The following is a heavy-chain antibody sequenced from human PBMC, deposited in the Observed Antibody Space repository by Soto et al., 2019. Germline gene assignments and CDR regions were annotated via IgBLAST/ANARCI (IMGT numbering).Heavy chain of an antibody. Sequence: SETLSLTCTVSGGSISSSSYYWGWIRQPPGKGLEWIGSIYYSGSTYYNPSLKSRVTISVDTSKNQFSLKLSSVTAADTAVYYCARLYGSGRRGGYYYYYMDVWGKGTTVTVSS. CDR1: GGSISSSSYY. D-gene: IGHD3-10*01. V-gene: IGHV4-39*01. CDR2: IYYSGST. CDR3: ARLYGSGRRGGYYYYYMDV. J-gene: IGHJ6*03.